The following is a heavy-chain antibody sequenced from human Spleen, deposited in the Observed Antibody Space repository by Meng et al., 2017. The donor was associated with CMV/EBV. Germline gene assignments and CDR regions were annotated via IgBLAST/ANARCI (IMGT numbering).Heavy chain of an antibody. CDR3: AREEGYCSGGSCYLGGAWDY. D-gene: IGHD2-15*01. CDR2: IYTSGST. J-gene: IGHJ4*02. V-gene: IGHV4-4*07. CDR1: GGSISSYY. Sequence: VQLQESGPGLVKPSETLSLTRTVSGGSISSYYWGWIRQPAGKGLEWIGRIYTSGSTNYNPSLKSRVTMSVDTSKNQFSLKLSSVTAADTAVYYCAREEGYCSGGSCYLGGAWDYWGQGTLVTVSS.